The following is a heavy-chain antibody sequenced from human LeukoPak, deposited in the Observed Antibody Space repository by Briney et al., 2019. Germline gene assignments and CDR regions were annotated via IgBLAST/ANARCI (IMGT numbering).Heavy chain of an antibody. CDR3: ARGLRYYGMDV. Sequence: SETLSLTCTVSGGSISSYYWSWIRQPPGKGLEWIGYIYSSGSTNYNPSLKSRVTISVDTSKNQFSLKLSSVTAADTAVYYCARGLRYYGMDVWGKGTTVTVSS. V-gene: IGHV4-59*01. CDR1: GGSISSYY. J-gene: IGHJ6*04. D-gene: IGHD3-16*01. CDR2: IYSSGST.